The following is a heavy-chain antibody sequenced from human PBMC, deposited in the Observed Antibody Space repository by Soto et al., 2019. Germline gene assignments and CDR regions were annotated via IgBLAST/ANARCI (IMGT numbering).Heavy chain of an antibody. Sequence: QITLKESGPTLVKPTQTLTLTCTFSGFSLSTSGVGVGWIRQPPGKALEWLALIYWDDDKRYSPSLRSRLTISEDTSKHPVVLTMTNMDPVDTATYHCIQSRCGGDCLQSYASHYSYGMDVWGQGTTVTFSS. V-gene: IGHV2-5*02. CDR1: GFSLSTSGVG. D-gene: IGHD2-21*02. J-gene: IGHJ6*02. CDR3: IQSRCGGDCLQSYASHYSYGMDV. CDR2: IYWDDDK.